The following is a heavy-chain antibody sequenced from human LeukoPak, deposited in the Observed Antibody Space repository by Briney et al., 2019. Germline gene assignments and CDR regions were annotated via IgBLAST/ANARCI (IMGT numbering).Heavy chain of an antibody. Sequence: PSETLSLTCTVSGGSISSSSYYWGWIRQPPGKGLEWIGSIYYSGSTYYNPSLKSRVTISVDTSKNQFSLKLSSVTAADTAVYYCARGRTPGPLAYWGQGTLVTVSS. D-gene: IGHD2-2*01. CDR2: IYYSGST. CDR1: GGSISSSSYY. CDR3: ARGRTPGPLAY. J-gene: IGHJ4*02. V-gene: IGHV4-39*01.